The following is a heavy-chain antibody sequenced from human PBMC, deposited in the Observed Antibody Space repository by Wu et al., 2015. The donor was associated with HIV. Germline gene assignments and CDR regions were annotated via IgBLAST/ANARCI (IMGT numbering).Heavy chain of an antibody. D-gene: IGHD4-17*01. V-gene: IGHV1-69*13. J-gene: IGHJ4*02. CDR2: IIPTFDTT. Sequence: QVQLVQSGAEVKKPVSSVKVSCKASGGTFRNYAINWVRQAPGQGLEWMGRIIPTFDTTNYAQQFQGRVTITADEFMTTAYMELTSLRSEDTAVYYCARGRSYGDYQYYFDYWGQGTLVTVSS. CDR1: GGTFRNYA. CDR3: ARGRSYGDYQYYFDY.